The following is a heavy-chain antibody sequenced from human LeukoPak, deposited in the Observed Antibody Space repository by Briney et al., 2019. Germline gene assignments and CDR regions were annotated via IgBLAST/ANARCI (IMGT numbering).Heavy chain of an antibody. V-gene: IGHV4-34*01. CDR1: GGSFSGYY. J-gene: IGHJ3*02. CDR3: ARGPPRITMIVVVPLDAFDI. CDR2: INHSGST. Sequence: SETLSLTCAVYGGSFSGYYWSWIRQPPGKGLEWIGEINHSGSTNYNPSLKSRVTISVDTSKNQFSLKLSSVTAADTAVYYCARGPPRITMIVVVPLDAFDIWGQGTMVTVSS. D-gene: IGHD3-22*01.